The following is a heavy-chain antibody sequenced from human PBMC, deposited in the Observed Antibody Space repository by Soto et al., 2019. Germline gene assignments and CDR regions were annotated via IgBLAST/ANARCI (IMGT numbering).Heavy chain of an antibody. Sequence: GGSLRLSCAASGFTFSTNAVTWVRQAPGKGLEWVSTMSGADGRTYYADSVKGRFTISRDNSKNTLYLQMNSLRVEDTAVYYCAKDGRDQLLCYFDCWGQGTLVTVSS. CDR1: GFTFSTNA. D-gene: IGHD2-2*01. CDR3: AKDGRDQLLCYFDC. V-gene: IGHV3-23*01. CDR2: MSGADGRT. J-gene: IGHJ4*02.